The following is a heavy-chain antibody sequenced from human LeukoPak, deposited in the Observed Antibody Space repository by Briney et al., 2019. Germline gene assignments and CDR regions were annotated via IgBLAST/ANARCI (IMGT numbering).Heavy chain of an antibody. Sequence: PSQTLSLTCTVSGGSISSGGYYWSWIRQHPGKGLEWIGYIYYSGSTYYNPSLKSRVTISVDTSKNQFSLKLSSVTAAGTAVYYCARVCKLLWFGEVDYWGQGTLVTVSS. D-gene: IGHD3-10*01. CDR3: ARVCKLLWFGEVDY. V-gene: IGHV4-31*03. J-gene: IGHJ4*02. CDR2: IYYSGST. CDR1: GGSISSGGYY.